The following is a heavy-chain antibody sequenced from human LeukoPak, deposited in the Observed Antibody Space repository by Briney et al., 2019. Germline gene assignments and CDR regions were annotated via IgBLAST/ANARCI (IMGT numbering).Heavy chain of an antibody. CDR3: VRWDLRYCSDPSCYIDHYGMDV. J-gene: IGHJ6*02. CDR1: GFTFSSFW. V-gene: IGHV3-7*03. D-gene: IGHD2-2*01. Sequence: GGSLRLSCAASGFTFSSFWMSWVRQAPGKGLEWVANIKRDGSEKQYVDSVKGRFSISRDNAKNSLYLQMNSLRVEDTAVYYCVRWDLRYCSDPSCYIDHYGMDVWGQGTTVSVSS. CDR2: IKRDGSEK.